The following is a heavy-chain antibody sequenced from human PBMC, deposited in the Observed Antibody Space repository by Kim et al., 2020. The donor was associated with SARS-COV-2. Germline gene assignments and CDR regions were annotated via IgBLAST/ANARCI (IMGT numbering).Heavy chain of an antibody. J-gene: IGHJ6*02. CDR3: PRTPRGDQWLGPYYCGMDV. CDR2: VNGDGTTT. CDR1: GFTFNNYW. V-gene: IGHV3-74*01. D-gene: IGHD6-19*01. Sequence: GGSLRLSCAASGFTFNNYWMHWVRQAPGKGLEWVSRVNGDGTTTNYADSVKGRFTVSRDYAKNTMYLQMNSLKPEATAVCSCPRTPRGDQWLGPYYCGMDVWGRGAAVTVSS.